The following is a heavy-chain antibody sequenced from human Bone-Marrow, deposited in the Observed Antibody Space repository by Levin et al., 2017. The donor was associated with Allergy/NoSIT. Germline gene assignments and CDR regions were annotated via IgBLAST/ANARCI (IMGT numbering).Heavy chain of an antibody. CDR2: INHSGST. D-gene: IGHD5-18*01. J-gene: IGHJ6*02. Sequence: SETLSLTCAVYGGSFSGYYWSWIRQPPGKGLEWIGEINHSGSTNYNPSLKSRVTISVDTSKNQFSLKLSSVTAADTAVYYCARVGYSYGGSYYYYGMDGWGQGTTVTVSS. CDR1: GGSFSGYY. CDR3: ARVGYSYGGSYYYYGMDG. V-gene: IGHV4-34*01.